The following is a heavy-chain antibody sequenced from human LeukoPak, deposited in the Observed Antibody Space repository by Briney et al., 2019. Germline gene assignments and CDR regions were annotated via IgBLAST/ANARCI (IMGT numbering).Heavy chain of an antibody. CDR1: GYTFTSYA. V-gene: IGHV7-4-1*02. CDR3: ARGSSGYYYGDAFDI. D-gene: IGHD3-22*01. J-gene: IGHJ3*02. Sequence: GASVKVSCKASGYTFTSYAMNWVRQAPGQGLEWMGWINTNTGNPTYAQGFTGRFIFSLDTSVSTAYLQISSLKAEDTAVYYCARGSSGYYYGDAFDIWGQGTMVTVSS. CDR2: INTNTGNP.